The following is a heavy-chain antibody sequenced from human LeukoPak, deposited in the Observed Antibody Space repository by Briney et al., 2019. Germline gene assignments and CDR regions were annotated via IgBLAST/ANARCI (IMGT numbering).Heavy chain of an antibody. D-gene: IGHD5-18*01. J-gene: IGHJ6*03. V-gene: IGHV1-46*01. CDR2: INPSGGST. Sequence: ASVKVSCKASGYTFTSYYMHWVRQAPGQGLEWMGIINPSGGSTSYAQKFQGRVTMTRDMSTSTVYMELSSLRSEDTAVYYCARGQRYSYGSNYYYCYMDVWGKGTTVTVSS. CDR3: ARGQRYSYGSNYYYCYMDV. CDR1: GYTFTSYY.